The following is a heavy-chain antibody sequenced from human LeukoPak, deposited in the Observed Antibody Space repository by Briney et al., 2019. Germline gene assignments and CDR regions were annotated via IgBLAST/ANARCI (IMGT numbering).Heavy chain of an antibody. Sequence: ASVKVSCKASGYTFTSYYMHWVRQAPGQGLEWMGIINPSGGSTSYAQKFQGRVAITADESTSTAYMELSSLRSEDTAVYYCASTDTAMVTNGWFDPWGQGTLVTVSS. CDR1: GYTFTSYY. CDR2: INPSGGST. D-gene: IGHD5-18*01. J-gene: IGHJ5*02. V-gene: IGHV1-46*01. CDR3: ASTDTAMVTNGWFDP.